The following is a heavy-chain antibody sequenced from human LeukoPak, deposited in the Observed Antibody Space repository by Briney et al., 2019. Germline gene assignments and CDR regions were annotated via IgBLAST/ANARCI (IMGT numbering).Heavy chain of an antibody. Sequence: QPGGSLRLSCAASGFTFSSYWMHRVRQAPGKGLVWVSDINSDGSSIRYADSVKGRFTIPRDNAKNTLYLQMNSLRAEDTAMYYCSAASHFDYWGQGTLVSVSS. CDR1: GFTFSSYW. J-gene: IGHJ4*02. CDR2: INSDGSSI. CDR3: SAASHFDY. V-gene: IGHV3-74*01.